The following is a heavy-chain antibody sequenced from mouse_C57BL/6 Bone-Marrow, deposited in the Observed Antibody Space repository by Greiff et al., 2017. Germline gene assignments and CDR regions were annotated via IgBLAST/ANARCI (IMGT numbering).Heavy chain of an antibody. V-gene: IGHV14-2*01. CDR2: IDPEDGET. CDR3: ARRDSYYYAMDY. D-gene: IGHD3-3*01. CDR1: GFNIKDYY. J-gene: IGHJ4*01. Sequence: EVQLQQSGAELVKPGASVKLSCTASGFNIKDYYMHWVKQRTEQGLEWIGRIDPEDGETKYAPKFPGKATITADTSSNTAYLQLSSLTSEDTAVYYCARRDSYYYAMDYWGQGTSVTVSS.